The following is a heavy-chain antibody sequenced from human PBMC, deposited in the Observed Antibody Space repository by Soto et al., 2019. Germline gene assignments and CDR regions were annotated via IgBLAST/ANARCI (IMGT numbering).Heavy chain of an antibody. CDR1: GYSFTSYW. D-gene: IGHD2-2*02. J-gene: IGHJ6*02. Sequence: PGESLKISCKGSGYSFTSYWISWVRQMPGKGLEWMGRIDPSDSYTNYSPSFQGHVTISADKSISTAYLQWSSLKASDTAMYYCARLCSTSCYKHGVDVWGQGTTVTVSS. CDR3: ARLCSTSCYKHGVDV. CDR2: IDPSDSYT. V-gene: IGHV5-10-1*01.